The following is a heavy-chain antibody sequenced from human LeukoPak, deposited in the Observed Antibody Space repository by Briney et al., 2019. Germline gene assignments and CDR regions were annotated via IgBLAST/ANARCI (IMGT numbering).Heavy chain of an antibody. V-gene: IGHV3-21*01. D-gene: IGHD2-15*01. CDR2: ISSSSSYI. CDR3: ARKVVAATGSDWFDP. J-gene: IGHJ5*02. Sequence: GGSLRLSCAASGFTFSSYSMNWVRQAPGRGLEWVSSISSSSSYIYYADSVKGRFTISRDNAKNSLYLQMNSLRAEDTAVYYCARKVVAATGSDWFDPWGQGTLVTVSS. CDR1: GFTFSSYS.